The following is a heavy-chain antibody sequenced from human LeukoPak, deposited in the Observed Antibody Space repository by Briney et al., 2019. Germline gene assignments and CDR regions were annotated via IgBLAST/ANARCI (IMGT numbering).Heavy chain of an antibody. J-gene: IGHJ4*02. D-gene: IGHD4/OR15-4a*01. Sequence: SETLSLTCAVSGYSISSGYNWGWIRQPPGKGLEWIGSGYHSGSTSYNPSLKSRLTISVDTSKNQFSLKLSSVTAADTAVYYCAREGASLGYYFDYWGQGTLVTVSS. CDR3: AREGASLGYYFDY. CDR2: GYHSGST. V-gene: IGHV4-38-2*02. CDR1: GYSISSGYN.